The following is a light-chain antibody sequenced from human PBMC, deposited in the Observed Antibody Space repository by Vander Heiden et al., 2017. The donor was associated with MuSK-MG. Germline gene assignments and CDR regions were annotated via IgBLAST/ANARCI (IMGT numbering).Light chain of an antibody. V-gene: IGLV3-19*01. CDR1: SLSSYY. Sequence: SSELTQAPAVSVALGPPVRITCQGDSLSSYYASWYPQQPGQAPLLFLSVNNNRHSGIPERFSGSSSGNTASLTITGAQAEDEADYYCNSRDSSGNHLVFGGGTKLTVL. J-gene: IGLJ2*01. CDR2: VNN. CDR3: NSRDSSGNHLV.